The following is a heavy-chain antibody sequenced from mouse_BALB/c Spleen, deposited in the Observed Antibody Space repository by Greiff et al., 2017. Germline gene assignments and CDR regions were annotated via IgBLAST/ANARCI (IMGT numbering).Heavy chain of an antibody. CDR2: IRLKSNNYAT. CDR1: GFTFSNYW. Sequence: EVQLVESGGGLVQPGGSMKLSCVASGFTFSNYWMNWVRQSPEKGLEWVAEIRLKSNNYATHYAESVKGRFTISRDDSKSSVYLQMNNLRAEDTGSYYCTREGYGYFYWGQGTTLTVSS. CDR3: TREGYGYFY. J-gene: IGHJ2*01. V-gene: IGHV6-6*02. D-gene: IGHD1-2*01.